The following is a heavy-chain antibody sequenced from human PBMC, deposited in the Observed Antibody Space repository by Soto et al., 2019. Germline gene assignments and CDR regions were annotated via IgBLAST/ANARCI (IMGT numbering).Heavy chain of an antibody. Sequence: QVQLVESGGNLVKPGGSLRLSCAGSGFTFSDYYMSWIRQAPGKGLEWVSYISSSGNIIYYADSVKGRFTISRDNAKNSLYLQMNSLRAEDTGVYYCARDLGYYASDGYFDYWGQGTLVTVSS. CDR2: ISSSGNII. CDR3: ARDLGYYASDGYFDY. D-gene: IGHD3-22*01. J-gene: IGHJ4*02. V-gene: IGHV3-11*01. CDR1: GFTFSDYY.